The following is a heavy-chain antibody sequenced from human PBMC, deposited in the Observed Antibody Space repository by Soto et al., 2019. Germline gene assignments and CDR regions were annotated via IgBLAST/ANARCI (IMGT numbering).Heavy chain of an antibody. Sequence: ASVKVSCKASGYTFTGYYMHWVRQAPGQGLEWMGWINPNSGGTNYAQKFQGWVTMTRDTSISTAYMELSRLRSDDTAVYYCARAWVDFWSGFFYGMDVWGQGTTVTVSS. D-gene: IGHD3-3*01. V-gene: IGHV1-2*04. CDR1: GYTFTGYY. J-gene: IGHJ6*02. CDR3: ARAWVDFWSGFFYGMDV. CDR2: INPNSGGT.